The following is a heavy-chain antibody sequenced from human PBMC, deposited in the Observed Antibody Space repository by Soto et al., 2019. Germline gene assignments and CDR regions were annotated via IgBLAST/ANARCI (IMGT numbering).Heavy chain of an antibody. V-gene: IGHV1-69*01. J-gene: IGHJ6*02. CDR2: XIPIFGTA. CDR1: GGTFSSYA. CDR3: XXXXXXXXXXXXXXXXXXMXX. Sequence: QVQLVQSGAEVKKPGSSVKVSCKASGGTFSSYAISWVRQAXXXXXXXXXXXIPIFGTANYAQKFQGRVTITADESTSTAYMELSSLRSEDTXXXXXXXXXXXXXXXXXXXXXXXMXXWXQGTTVTVSS.